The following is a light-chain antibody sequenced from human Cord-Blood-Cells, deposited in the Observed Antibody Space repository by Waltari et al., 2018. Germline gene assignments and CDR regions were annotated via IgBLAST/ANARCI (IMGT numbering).Light chain of an antibody. CDR3: NSRDSSGNPVV. V-gene: IGLV3-19*01. Sequence: SSELTQDPAVSVALGQTVRITIQGDSLRSYYASWYQQKPGQAPVLVIYGKNNRPSGIPDRFSGSSSGNTASLTITGAQAEDEADYYCNSRDSSGNPVVFGGGTKLTVL. J-gene: IGLJ2*01. CDR1: SLRSYY. CDR2: GKN.